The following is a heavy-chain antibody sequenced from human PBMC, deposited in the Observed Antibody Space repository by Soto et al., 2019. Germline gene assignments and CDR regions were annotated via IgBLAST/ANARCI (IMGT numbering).Heavy chain of an antibody. Sequence: GGSLRLSCVASEFSISPYWMSWVRQAPGKGLEWVANIKEDGSAARYVDSARDRFLISRDNTKNSLYLQMTNLRAEDTAIYYCVSDGDVCSGSDCFRHFKHWGQGTQVTVSS. CDR3: VSDGDVCSGSDCFRHFKH. J-gene: IGHJ1*01. V-gene: IGHV3-7*03. CDR2: IKEDGSAA. CDR1: EFSISPYW. D-gene: IGHD5-12*01.